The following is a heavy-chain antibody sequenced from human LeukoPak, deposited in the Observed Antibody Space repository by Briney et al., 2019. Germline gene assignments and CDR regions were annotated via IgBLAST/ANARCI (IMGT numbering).Heavy chain of an antibody. CDR2: IYYSGST. D-gene: IGHD3-10*01. CDR1: GGSISSYY. V-gene: IGHV4-59*01. Sequence: SETLSLTCTVSGGSISSYYWSWIRQPPGKGLEWIGYIYYSGSTNYNPSLKSRVTISVDTSKNQFSLKLSSVTAADTAVYYCAGAGNKLSGAFDIWGQGAMVTVSS. J-gene: IGHJ3*02. CDR3: AGAGNKLSGAFDI.